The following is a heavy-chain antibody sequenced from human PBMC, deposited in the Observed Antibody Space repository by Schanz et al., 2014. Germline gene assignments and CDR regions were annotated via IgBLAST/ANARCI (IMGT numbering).Heavy chain of an antibody. V-gene: IGHV1-2*02. CDR3: ARTASHDVWRGYIPHYAFDL. CDR1: GNTLSAYY. D-gene: IGHD3-3*01. Sequence: QVQLVQSGADVKKPGASVKVSCKASGNTLSAYYIHWIRQAPGQGLEWMGWIDPNSGGTNYAQKFQGRVTMTSDTSITTVYMEVNSLTSDDTAVFYCARTASHDVWRGYIPHYAFDLWGHGTVVIVSS. J-gene: IGHJ3*01. CDR2: IDPNSGGT.